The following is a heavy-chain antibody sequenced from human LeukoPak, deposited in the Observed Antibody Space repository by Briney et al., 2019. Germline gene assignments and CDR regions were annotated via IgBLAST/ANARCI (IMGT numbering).Heavy chain of an antibody. CDR1: GFTVSSNY. CDR2: LYSAGNT. V-gene: IGHV3-66*02. J-gene: IGHJ4*02. CDR3: ARAREYLAIDY. Sequence: GGSLRLSCAASGFTVSSNYMNWVRQAPGKGLEWVSVLYSAGNTFYADSVKGRFTISRDNSKNTLYLQMNSLRPEDSAVYYCARAREYLAIDYWGQGTLVTVSS. D-gene: IGHD2/OR15-2a*01.